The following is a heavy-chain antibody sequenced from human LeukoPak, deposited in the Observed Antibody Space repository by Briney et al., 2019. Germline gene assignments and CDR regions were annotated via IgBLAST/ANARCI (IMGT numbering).Heavy chain of an antibody. CDR2: ISGSGGST. CDR3: AKESSSRDSSGWYDY. Sequence: GGSLRLSCAASGFTFSSYAMSWVRRAPGKGLEWGSAISGSGGSTYYADSVKGRFTISRDNSKNTLYLQMNSLRAEDTAVYYCAKESSSRDSSGWYDYWGQGTLVTVSS. J-gene: IGHJ4*02. CDR1: GFTFSSYA. V-gene: IGHV3-23*01. D-gene: IGHD6-19*01.